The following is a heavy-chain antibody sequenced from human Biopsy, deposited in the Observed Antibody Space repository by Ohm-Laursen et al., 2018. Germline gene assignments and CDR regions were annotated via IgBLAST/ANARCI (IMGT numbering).Heavy chain of an antibody. V-gene: IGHV4-59*11. D-gene: IGHD4-23*01. Sequence: TLSLTCTVSGGSFKGQYWTWIRQPPGKGLEGIGHISHTGYTSYKSSLKSRVNISLDTSRKHFSLRLTSLAAADTAVYYCARGSNEYGGLYFPHWGQGTLVTVSS. CDR2: ISHTGYT. CDR1: GGSFKGQY. J-gene: IGHJ1*01. CDR3: ARGSNEYGGLYFPH.